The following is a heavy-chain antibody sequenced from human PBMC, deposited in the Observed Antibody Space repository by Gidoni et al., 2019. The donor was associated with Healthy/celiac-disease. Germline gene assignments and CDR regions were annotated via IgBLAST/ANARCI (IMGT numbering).Heavy chain of an antibody. D-gene: IGHD4-17*01. Sequence: QVQLQQWGAGLLKPSETLSLTCAVYGGSFGGYYWSWIRQPPGKGLEWIGEINHSGSTNYNPSLKSRVTISVDTSKNQFSLKLSSVTAADTAVYYCASRRRSRGFDYWGQGTLVTVSS. V-gene: IGHV4-34*01. CDR2: INHSGST. J-gene: IGHJ4*02. CDR3: ASRRRSRGFDY. CDR1: GGSFGGYY.